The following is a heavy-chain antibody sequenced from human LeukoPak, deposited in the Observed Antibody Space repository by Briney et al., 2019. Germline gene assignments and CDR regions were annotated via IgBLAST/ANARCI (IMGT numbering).Heavy chain of an antibody. CDR1: GFTVSSNY. V-gene: IGHV3-66*02. CDR3: VSSGYYYGENFDY. Sequence: GGSLRLSCAAYGFTVSSNYMSWVRQAPGKGLEWVSVIYSGGSTYYADSVKGRFTISRDNSKNTLYLQMNSLRAGDTAVYYCVSSGYYYGENFDYWGQGTLVTVSS. J-gene: IGHJ4*02. CDR2: IYSGGST. D-gene: IGHD3-22*01.